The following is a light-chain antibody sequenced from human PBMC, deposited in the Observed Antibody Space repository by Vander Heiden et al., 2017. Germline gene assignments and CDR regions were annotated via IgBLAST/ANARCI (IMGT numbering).Light chain of an antibody. V-gene: IGKV1-33*01. Sequence: DIQMTQSPSSLSASVGDRVTITCQASQGISNYLNWYQQKPGKAPKLLIYDASNLETGVPSRFSGSGSGTDFTFTISSLQPEDIATYYCQQDDNLPLTFGGGTKVEIK. J-gene: IGKJ4*01. CDR2: DAS. CDR3: QQDDNLPLT. CDR1: QGISNY.